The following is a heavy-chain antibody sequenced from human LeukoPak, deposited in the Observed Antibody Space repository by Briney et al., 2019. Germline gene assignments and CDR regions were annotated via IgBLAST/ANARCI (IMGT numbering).Heavy chain of an antibody. CDR2: ISPSGGST. D-gene: IGHD7-27*01. V-gene: IGHV1-46*01. Sequence: ASVKVSCKAFGYTFTSNYMHWVRQAPGQGPEWMGVISPSGGSTTYAQKFQGRVTLTRDMSTSTDYLELRSLRSDDTAVYYCARASPNLGFDYWGQGTLVTVSS. CDR1: GYTFTSNY. CDR3: ARASPNLGFDY. J-gene: IGHJ4*02.